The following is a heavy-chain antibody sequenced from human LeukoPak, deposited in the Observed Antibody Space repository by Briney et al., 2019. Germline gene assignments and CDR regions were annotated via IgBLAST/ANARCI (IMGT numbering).Heavy chain of an antibody. CDR3: AKVRDYYVGSSSWPFDY. V-gene: IGHV3-23*01. Sequence: PGGSLRLSCAASGFTFSSYAMSWVRQAPGKGLGWVSAISGSGGSTYYADSVKGRFTISRDNSKNTRYLQMNSLRAEDTAVYYCAKVRDYYVGSSSWPFDYWGQGTLVTVSS. D-gene: IGHD6-13*01. CDR1: GFTFSSYA. J-gene: IGHJ4*02. CDR2: ISGSGGST.